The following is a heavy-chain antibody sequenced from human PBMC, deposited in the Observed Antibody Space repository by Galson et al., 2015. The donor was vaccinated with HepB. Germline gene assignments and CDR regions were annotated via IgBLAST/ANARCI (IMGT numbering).Heavy chain of an antibody. CDR1: GVSISNYY. J-gene: IGHJ6*02. CDR2: IYYSGNT. V-gene: IGHV4-59*08. D-gene: IGHD2-2*01. Sequence: ETLFLTCTVSGVSISNYYWSWIRPPPGKVLECTGLIYYSGNTNYNPSLQSRVTISLDTSKNKFPLKLSSVTAADTAVYYCASSLVVPAGIEYYYYAMDVWGQGTTVTVSS. CDR3: ASSLVVPAGIEYYYYAMDV.